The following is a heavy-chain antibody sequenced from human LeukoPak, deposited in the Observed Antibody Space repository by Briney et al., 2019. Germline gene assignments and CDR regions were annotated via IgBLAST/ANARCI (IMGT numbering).Heavy chain of an antibody. J-gene: IGHJ5*02. CDR1: TFSFSTFT. Sequence: GGSLRLSCAASTFSFSTFTMNWVRQAPGQGLEWLSSISYSGGTTHYADSVKGRVTISRDNAKNSLFLQMNSLRADDAAIYYCVKGDYREAWGQGTLVTVSS. V-gene: IGHV3-21*01. CDR3: VKGDYREA. CDR2: ISYSGGTT. D-gene: IGHD4-11*01.